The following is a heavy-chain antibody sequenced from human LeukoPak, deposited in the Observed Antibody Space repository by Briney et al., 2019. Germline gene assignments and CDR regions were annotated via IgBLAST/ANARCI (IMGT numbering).Heavy chain of an antibody. CDR2: INPSGGST. D-gene: IGHD3-22*01. CDR3: ARARSFGGYYDSSGYPDY. Sequence: ASVKVSCKASGYTFTSYYMHWVRQAPGQGLEWMGIINPSGGSTSYAQKFQGRVTMTRDMSTSTVYMELSSLRSEDTAVYYCARARSFGGYYDSSGYPDYWGQGTLVTVSS. J-gene: IGHJ4*02. CDR1: GYTFTSYY. V-gene: IGHV1-46*01.